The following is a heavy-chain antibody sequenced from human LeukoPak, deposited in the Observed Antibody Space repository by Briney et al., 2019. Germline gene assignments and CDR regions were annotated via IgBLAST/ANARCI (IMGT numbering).Heavy chain of an antibody. J-gene: IGHJ3*02. V-gene: IGHV1-8*01. Sequence: ASVKVSCKASGYTFTSYDINWVRQATGQGLEWMGWMNPNSGNTGYAQKFQGRVTMTRNTSISTAYMELSSLRSEDTAVYYCARGKKWELLGEDAFDIWGQGTMVTVSS. CDR2: MNPNSGNT. CDR1: GYTFTSYD. D-gene: IGHD1-26*01. CDR3: ARGKKWELLGEDAFDI.